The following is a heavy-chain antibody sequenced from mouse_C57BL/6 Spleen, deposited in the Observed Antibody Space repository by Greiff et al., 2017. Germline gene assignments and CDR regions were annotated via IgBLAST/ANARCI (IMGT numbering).Heavy chain of an antibody. Sequence: QVQLQQSGPELVKPGASVKISCKASGYAFSSSWMNWVKQRPGKGLEWIGRIYPGDGDTNYNGKFKGKATLTADKSSSTAYMQLSSLTSEDSAVYFCAREEDYAPAWFAYWGQGTLVTVSA. CDR1: GYAFSSSW. V-gene: IGHV1-82*01. J-gene: IGHJ3*01. CDR3: AREEDYAPAWFAY. D-gene: IGHD1-1*02. CDR2: IYPGDGDT.